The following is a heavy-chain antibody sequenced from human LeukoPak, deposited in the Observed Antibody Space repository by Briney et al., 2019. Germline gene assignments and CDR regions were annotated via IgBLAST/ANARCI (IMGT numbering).Heavy chain of an antibody. Sequence: MASETLSLTCTVSGGSISSYYWSWIRQPPGKGLEWIGYIYYSGSTNYNPSLKSRVTISVDASKNQFSLKLSSVTAADTAVYYCARTLISSGPYSSSWPYYYYYYYMDVWGKGTTVTVSS. D-gene: IGHD6-13*01. CDR2: IYYSGST. V-gene: IGHV4-59*12. J-gene: IGHJ6*03. CDR1: GGSISSYY. CDR3: ARTLISSGPYSSSWPYYYYYYYMDV.